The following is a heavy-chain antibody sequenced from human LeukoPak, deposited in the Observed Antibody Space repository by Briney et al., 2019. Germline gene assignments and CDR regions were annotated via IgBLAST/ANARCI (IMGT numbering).Heavy chain of an antibody. Sequence: PSETLSLTCTVSGGSISSYYWSWIRQPPGKGLEWIGEINHSGSTNYNPSLKSRVTISVDTSKNQFSLKLSSVTAADTAVYYCARGGSSSWWHNWFDPWGQGTLVTVSS. CDR3: ARGGSSSWWHNWFDP. D-gene: IGHD6-13*01. V-gene: IGHV4-34*01. CDR2: INHSGST. CDR1: GGSISSYY. J-gene: IGHJ5*02.